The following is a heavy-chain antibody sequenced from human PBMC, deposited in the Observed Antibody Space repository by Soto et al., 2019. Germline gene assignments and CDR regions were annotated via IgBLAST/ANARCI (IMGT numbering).Heavy chain of an antibody. Sequence: ASVKVSCKVSVYTLTEISMHWVRQAPGKGLEWMGGFDPEDGETIYAQKFQGRVTMTEDTSTDTAYMELSSLRSEDTAVYYCSAASRYGDYYPDYWGQGTLVTVSS. V-gene: IGHV1-24*01. D-gene: IGHD4-17*01. CDR1: VYTLTEIS. J-gene: IGHJ4*02. CDR2: FDPEDGET. CDR3: SAASRYGDYYPDY.